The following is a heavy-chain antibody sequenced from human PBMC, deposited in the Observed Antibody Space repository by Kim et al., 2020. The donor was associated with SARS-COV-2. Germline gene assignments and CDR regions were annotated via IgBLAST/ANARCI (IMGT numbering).Heavy chain of an antibody. CDR1: GFTFSSYA. Sequence: GGSLRLSCGASGFTFSSYAMSWVRQAPGKGLEWVSGISNSGGYTYYADSVKGRFTISRDNSRKTLYLEMNTLRAEDTAVYYCAKEEYCSGGSCWDDAFDVWGQGTTVTVSS. J-gene: IGHJ3*01. CDR3: AKEEYCSGGSCWDDAFDV. V-gene: IGHV3-23*01. D-gene: IGHD2-15*01. CDR2: ISNSGGYT.